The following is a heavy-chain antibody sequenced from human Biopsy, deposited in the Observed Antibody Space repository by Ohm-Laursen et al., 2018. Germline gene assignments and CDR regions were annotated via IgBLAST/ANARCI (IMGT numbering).Heavy chain of an antibody. CDR1: GGSFSDYY. J-gene: IGHJ4*02. V-gene: IGHV4-34*01. CDR3: ARTYDYDSSAYYYAY. CDR2: INHSGST. D-gene: IGHD3-22*01. Sequence: GTLSLTCAVYGGSFSDYYWTWIRQPPNKGLEWIGEINHSGSTSYNPSLRSRATVSVDTSKNQFSLRLSSVTAADTAIYYCARTYDYDSSAYYYAYWGQGTLVTVSS.